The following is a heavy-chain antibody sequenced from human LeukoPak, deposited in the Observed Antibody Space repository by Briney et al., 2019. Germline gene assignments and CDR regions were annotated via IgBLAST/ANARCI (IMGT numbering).Heavy chain of an antibody. J-gene: IGHJ5*02. D-gene: IGHD1-26*01. V-gene: IGHV3-73*01. CDR1: GFTFSGSA. Sequence: GGSLRLSCAASGFTFSGSAIHWVRQSSGKGLEWVGQIDKKDKGYATATAYAASVKGRFTISRDDSINTAYLQMKSLKTEDTALYYCTRDSGTYNWFDPWGQGTLVTVYS. CDR3: TRDSGTYNWFDP. CDR2: IDKKDKGYATAT.